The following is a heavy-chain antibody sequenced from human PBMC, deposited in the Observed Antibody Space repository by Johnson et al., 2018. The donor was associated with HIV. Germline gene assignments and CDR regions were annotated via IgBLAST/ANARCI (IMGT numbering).Heavy chain of an antibody. CDR3: AKSPGGSGRAGGAFDI. D-gene: IGHD1-26*01. J-gene: IGHJ3*02. Sequence: VQLVESGGVVVQPGGSLRLSCAASGFTFDDYAMHWVRQAPGKGLEWVSLIRWDGGSTYYADSVKGRFTISRDNSKISLYLQMNSLRAEDTALYSCAKSPGGSGRAGGAFDIWGQGTMVTVSS. V-gene: IGHV3-43D*03. CDR1: GFTFDDYA. CDR2: IRWDGGST.